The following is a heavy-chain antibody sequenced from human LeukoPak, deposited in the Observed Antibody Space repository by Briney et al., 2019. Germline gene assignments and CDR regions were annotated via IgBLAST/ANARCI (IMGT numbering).Heavy chain of an antibody. D-gene: IGHD4-23*01. V-gene: IGHV4-59*01. CDR2: IYYSGST. J-gene: IGHJ4*02. CDR1: GGSISSYY. Sequence: PSETLSLTCTVSGGSISSYYWGWMRQPPGKGLEWIWYIYYSGSTNYNPSLKSRVTISVDTSKNQFSLKLSSVTAADTAVYYCARGTARVTSPDFDYWGQGTLVTVSS. CDR3: ARGTARVTSPDFDY.